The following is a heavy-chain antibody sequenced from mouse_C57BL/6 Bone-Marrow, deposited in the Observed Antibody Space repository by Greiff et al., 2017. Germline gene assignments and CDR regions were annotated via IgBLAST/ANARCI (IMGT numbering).Heavy chain of an antibody. Sequence: EVKVVESGGGLVKPGGSLKLSCAASGFTFSSYAMYWVRQTPEKRLEWVATISDGGSYTYYPDNVKGRFTISRDNAKNNLYLQMSHLKSEDTAMYYCARDPYGSSYYYAMDYWGQGTSVTVSS. CDR3: ARDPYGSSYYYAMDY. CDR2: ISDGGSYT. V-gene: IGHV5-4*01. J-gene: IGHJ4*01. CDR1: GFTFSSYA. D-gene: IGHD1-1*01.